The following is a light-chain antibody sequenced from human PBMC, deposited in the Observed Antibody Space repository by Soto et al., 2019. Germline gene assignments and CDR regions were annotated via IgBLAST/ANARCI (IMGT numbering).Light chain of an antibody. CDR1: SSNIGTNT. CDR2: NNN. Sequence: QSVLTQAPSASGTPGQRVTISCSGSSSNIGTNTVNWYLQLPGTAPKLLIYNNNQRPSGVPERFSGSKSGTSASLAISGLQSEDEADYYCAAWDDSLSGYVFGTGTKVTVL. J-gene: IGLJ1*01. V-gene: IGLV1-44*01. CDR3: AAWDDSLSGYV.